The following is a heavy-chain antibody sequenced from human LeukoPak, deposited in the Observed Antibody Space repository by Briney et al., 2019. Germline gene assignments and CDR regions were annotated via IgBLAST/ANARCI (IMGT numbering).Heavy chain of an antibody. CDR2: SITIFGTA. D-gene: IGHD5-12*01. J-gene: IGHJ3*02. CDR3: ARGQRGYSGYLDAFDI. CDR1: VGTYSRYA. V-gene: IGHV1-69*01. Sequence: SVKVTCKGTVGTYSRYAISWVRQPPAPGLEWVGGSITIFGTANYAQKFRGRVTITADESTSTTSMGLSSLNSEDSAVYYCARGQRGYSGYLDAFDIWGQGTMVTVSS.